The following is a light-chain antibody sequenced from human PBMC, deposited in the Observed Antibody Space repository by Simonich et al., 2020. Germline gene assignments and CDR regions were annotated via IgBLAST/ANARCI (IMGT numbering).Light chain of an antibody. CDR3: CSYAGSYTLV. CDR2: EVS. J-gene: IGLJ2*01. CDR1: SSDVVGYNY. Sequence: QSALTQPASVSGSPGQSITISCTGTSSDVVGYNYVSWYQQHPGKAPKLMIYEVSKRPSGVPDRFSGSKSGNTASLTVSGLQAEDEADYYCCSYAGSYTLVFGGGTKLTVL. V-gene: IGLV2-8*01.